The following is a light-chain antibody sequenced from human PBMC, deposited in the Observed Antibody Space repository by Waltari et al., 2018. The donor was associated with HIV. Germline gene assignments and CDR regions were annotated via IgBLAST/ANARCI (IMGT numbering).Light chain of an antibody. CDR2: HVS. J-gene: IGLJ3*02. V-gene: IGLV2-14*03. CDR1: AAVIGGSNS. CDR3: SSYMDYGTLV. Sequence: QSDLTQPASVSGSPGQSVTISCTGTAAVIGGSNSVSWCQPHPGKAPKLIIFHVSNRPTGISSRFSGSKSGNTASLTISGLQTEDEADFYCSSYMDYGTLVFGGGTKLTVL.